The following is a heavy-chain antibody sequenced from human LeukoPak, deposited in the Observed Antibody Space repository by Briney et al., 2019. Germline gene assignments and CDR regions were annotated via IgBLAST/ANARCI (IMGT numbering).Heavy chain of an antibody. V-gene: IGHV3-30*01. Sequence: GGSLRLSCAASGFTFSAYAMHWVRQAPGKGLEWVAVISYDGSNKYYADSVKGRFTISGDNSKNTLYLQMNSLRAEDTAVYYCARAGTGVYFDYWGQGTLVTVSS. CDR3: ARAGTGVYFDY. D-gene: IGHD1-14*01. CDR1: GFTFSAYA. J-gene: IGHJ4*02. CDR2: ISYDGSNK.